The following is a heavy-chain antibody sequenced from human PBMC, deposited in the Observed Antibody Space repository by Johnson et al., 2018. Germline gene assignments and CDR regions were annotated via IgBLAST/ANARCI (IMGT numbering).Heavy chain of an antibody. J-gene: IGHJ6*02. CDR1: GFSFSSYS. V-gene: IGHV3-48*04. Sequence: VQLVQSGGGLVQPGGSLRLSCAASGFSFSSYSMNWVRQAPGKGLEWISYIRSDRDDTYYPDSVRGRFTISRDNAKNSLFLQMDSLRVEDTAVYYCARDYYFGMDVWGQGTTVIVSS. CDR3: ARDYYFGMDV. CDR2: IRSDRDDT.